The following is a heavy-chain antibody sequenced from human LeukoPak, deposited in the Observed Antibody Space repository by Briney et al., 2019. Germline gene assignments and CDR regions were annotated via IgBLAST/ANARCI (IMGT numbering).Heavy chain of an antibody. V-gene: IGHV3-53*01. D-gene: IGHD1-20*01. CDR1: GFTVSSNY. J-gene: IGHJ6*03. CDR3: ARGGKEGPYYWNDQHYYYYMEV. Sequence: PGGSLRLSCAASGFTVSSNYMSWGRQAPGKGLEWVSVIYSGSDTYYADSVKGRFTISRDKSKNTVYLQMKSLRAEDTAVYYCARGGKEGPYYWNDQHYYYYMEVWGRGTTVTVSS. CDR2: IYSGSDT.